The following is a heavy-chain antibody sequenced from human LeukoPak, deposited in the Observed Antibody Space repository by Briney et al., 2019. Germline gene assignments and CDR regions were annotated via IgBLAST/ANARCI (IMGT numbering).Heavy chain of an antibody. CDR3: AREGIAAIYYFDY. CDR2: ISSSSSYI. D-gene: IGHD6-13*01. J-gene: IGHJ4*02. CDR1: GFTFSSYS. V-gene: IGHV3-21*01. Sequence: GGSLRLSCAASGFTFSSYSMNWVRQAPGKGPEWVSSISSSSSYIYYADSVKGRFTISRDNAKNSLYLQMNSLRAEDTAVYYCAREGIAAIYYFDYWGQGTLVTVSS.